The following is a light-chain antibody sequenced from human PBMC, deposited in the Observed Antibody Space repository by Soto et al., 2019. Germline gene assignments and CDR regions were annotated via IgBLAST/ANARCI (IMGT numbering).Light chain of an antibody. J-gene: IGKJ1*01. CDR3: QRSYSTPRT. CDR1: QSISSY. V-gene: IGKV1-39*01. CDR2: AAS. Sequence: DIQMTQSPSSLSASVGDRVTITCRASQSISSYLSWYQQKPGKAPKLLIYAASSLQSGVPSRFSGSGSGTDFTLTISRLQPEDFATYYCQRSYSTPRTFGQGTKVEIK.